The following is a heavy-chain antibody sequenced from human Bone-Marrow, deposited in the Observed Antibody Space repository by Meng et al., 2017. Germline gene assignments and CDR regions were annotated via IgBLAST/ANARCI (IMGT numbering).Heavy chain of an antibody. CDR2: IIPIFGTA. Sequence: SVKVSCKASGGTFSSYAISWVRQAPGQGLEWMGGIIPIFGTANYAQKFQGRVTITTDESTSTAYMELSSLRSEDTAVYYCANLWFGEYDAFDIWGQETMVTVSS. D-gene: IGHD3-10*01. CDR1: GGTFSSYA. J-gene: IGHJ3*02. CDR3: ANLWFGEYDAFDI. V-gene: IGHV1-69*05.